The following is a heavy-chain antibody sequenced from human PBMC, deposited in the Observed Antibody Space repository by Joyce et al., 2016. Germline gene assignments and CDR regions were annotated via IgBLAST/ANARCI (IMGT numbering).Heavy chain of an antibody. CDR2: IVPIFDTA. D-gene: IGHD4-11*01. Sequence: QVQLVQSGAEVKKPGSSVKVSCKASGGTFSNYAINWVRQAPGQGLEWRGGIVPIFDTANYAQKFQGRVTITADEATSTAYMELSSRRSEDTAVYYCARAGRSYSYYEGPWFDPWGQGTLVTVSS. CDR1: GGTFSNYA. J-gene: IGHJ5*02. V-gene: IGHV1-69*01. CDR3: ARAGRSYSYYEGPWFDP.